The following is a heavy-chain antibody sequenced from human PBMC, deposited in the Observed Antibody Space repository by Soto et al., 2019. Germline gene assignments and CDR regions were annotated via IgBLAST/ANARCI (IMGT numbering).Heavy chain of an antibody. CDR3: ARGSWSVADY. CDR1: GGSISCYY. J-gene: IGHJ4*02. CDR2: IYYSGST. D-gene: IGHD3-3*01. V-gene: IGHV4-59*01. Sequence: QVQLQESGPGLVKPSETLSLTCTVSGGSISCYYWSWIRQPPGKGLEWIGYIYYSGSTNYNPSLKKRVTIAVDTSKNPFILQLSSVTAADTAVYYCARGSWSVADYWGQGTLVTVSS.